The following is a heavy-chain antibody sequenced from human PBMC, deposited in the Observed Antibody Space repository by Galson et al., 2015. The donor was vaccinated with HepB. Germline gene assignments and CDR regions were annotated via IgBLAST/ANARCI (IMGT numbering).Heavy chain of an antibody. J-gene: IGHJ6*02. D-gene: IGHD2-15*01. CDR1: GGTFSSYA. CDR3: ARGDIVVVVAATGHYYGMDV. CDR2: IIPIFGTV. V-gene: IGHV1-69*13. Sequence: SVKVSCKASGGTFSSYAISWVRQAPGQGLEWMGGIIPIFGTVNYAQKFQARVTITADESTTTAYMELSSLRSEDTAVYYCARGDIVVVVAATGHYYGMDVWGQGTTVTVSS.